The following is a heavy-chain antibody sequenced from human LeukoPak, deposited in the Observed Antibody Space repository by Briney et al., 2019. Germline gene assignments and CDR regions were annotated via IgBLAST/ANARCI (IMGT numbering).Heavy chain of an antibody. V-gene: IGHV4-38-2*02. CDR2: IYHSGST. CDR3: ARHQWVPAFDV. Sequence: PSETLSLTCTVSGYSISSGYYWGWIRQPPGKGLEWIGSIYHSGSTYYNPSLKSRVTISVDTSKNQFSLKLSSVTAADTAVYYCARHQWVPAFDVWGQGTMVTVSS. CDR1: GYSISSGYY. J-gene: IGHJ3*01. D-gene: IGHD1-26*01.